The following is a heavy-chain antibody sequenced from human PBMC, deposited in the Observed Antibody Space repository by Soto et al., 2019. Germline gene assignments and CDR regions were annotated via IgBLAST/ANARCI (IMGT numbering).Heavy chain of an antibody. CDR1: GFSLSSTRMA. CDR2: VYWDDDK. J-gene: IGHJ4*02. CDR3: AHIVVAGLGYYFDY. D-gene: IGHD6-19*01. V-gene: IGHV2-5*02. Sequence: QITLKESGPTLVKPTQTLTLTCTFSGFSLSSTRMAVGWIRQPPGKALEWLALVYWDDDKSYSPFLKSRLTINKNTSKNQVVITLSTMDPVDTARYYCAHIVVAGLGYYFDYWGQGTLVTVSS.